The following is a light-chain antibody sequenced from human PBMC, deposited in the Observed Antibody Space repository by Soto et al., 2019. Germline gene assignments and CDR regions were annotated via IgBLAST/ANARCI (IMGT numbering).Light chain of an antibody. V-gene: IGKV3-15*01. CDR3: QQYTNWPIT. J-gene: IGKJ5*01. Sequence: EIVMTQSPATLSVSPGERASLSCRASQSVSTNLTWYQQKSGQAPRLLIYGASTRATGIPARFSGSGSGTEFTLTISSRQSEDFAVYYCQQYTNWPITFGQGTRLEIE. CDR1: QSVSTN. CDR2: GAS.